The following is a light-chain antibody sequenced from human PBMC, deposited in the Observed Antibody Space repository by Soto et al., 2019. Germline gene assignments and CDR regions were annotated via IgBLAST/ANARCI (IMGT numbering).Light chain of an antibody. J-gene: IGKJ1*01. Sequence: DIQMTQSPSSLSASVGDRVTITCRAGQSISNYLNWYQQKPGKAPKLLIYAASSLQGGVPSRFSGSGSGTDFTLTISSLQSEDFATYYCKQSFSSPETFGQGTKVEIK. CDR1: QSISNY. V-gene: IGKV1-39*01. CDR3: KQSFSSPET. CDR2: AAS.